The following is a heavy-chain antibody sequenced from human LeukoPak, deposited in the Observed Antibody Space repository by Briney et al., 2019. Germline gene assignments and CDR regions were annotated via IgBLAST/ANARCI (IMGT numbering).Heavy chain of an antibody. Sequence: GGSLRLSCAASEFSFSDSYMSWIRQAPGKGLEWLSYISSGGSVIYYADSVKGRFTISRDNAKNSLYLQMNSLRAEDTAVYYCARQTAAGPPDYWGQGTLVTVSS. D-gene: IGHD6-13*01. J-gene: IGHJ4*02. CDR2: ISSGGSVI. CDR3: ARQTAAGPPDY. CDR1: EFSFSDSY. V-gene: IGHV3-11*01.